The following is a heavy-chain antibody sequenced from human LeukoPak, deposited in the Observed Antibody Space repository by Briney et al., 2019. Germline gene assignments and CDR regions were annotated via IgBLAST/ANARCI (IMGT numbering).Heavy chain of an antibody. CDR1: GFTFSNYA. CDR2: ISYGDGGTT. Sequence: GGSLRLSCETSGFTFSNYAMSWVRQAPGRGLEWVSGISYGDGGTTDYAAPVRGRFTISRDDSKNMLYLQMSSLKIEDTAVYYCATYSLSWYWGQGTLVTVSS. V-gene: IGHV3-15*01. J-gene: IGHJ4*02. CDR3: ATYSLSWY. D-gene: IGHD2-15*01.